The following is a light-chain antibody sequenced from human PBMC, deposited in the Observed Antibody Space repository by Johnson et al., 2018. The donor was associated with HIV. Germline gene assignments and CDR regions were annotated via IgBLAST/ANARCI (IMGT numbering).Light chain of an antibody. CDR2: DND. V-gene: IGLV1-51*02. J-gene: IGLJ1*01. Sequence: QSVLTQPPSVSAAPGRWVTVSCSGTTSNIGDHSVSWFQHLPGAAPKLLIYDNDRRPSGVPDRFSGSKSAASATLAIPGLQSGDEGDYYCATWEASLSANVFGPGTKVTVL. CDR1: TSNIGDHS. CDR3: ATWEASLSANV.